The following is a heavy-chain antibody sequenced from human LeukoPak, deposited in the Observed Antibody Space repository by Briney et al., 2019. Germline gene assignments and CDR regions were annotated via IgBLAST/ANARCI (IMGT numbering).Heavy chain of an antibody. CDR1: GGSISTYS. J-gene: IGHJ6*02. D-gene: IGHD2-15*01. CDR3: ARGLNTAKAAYVLDV. CDR2: IYYSGAT. V-gene: IGHV4-59*01. Sequence: PSETLSLTCTVSGGSISTYSWGWVRQTPGKGLEWIGYIYYSGATNYNPSLKSRLTILIDTSKNQFSLKLNSVTTADTAIYYCARGLNTAKAAYVLDVWGQGTTVTVS.